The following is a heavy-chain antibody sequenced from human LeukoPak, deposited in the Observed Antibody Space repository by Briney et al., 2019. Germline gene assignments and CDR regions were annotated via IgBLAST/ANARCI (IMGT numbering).Heavy chain of an antibody. CDR2: ISGSGGST. Sequence: GGSLRLSCAASGFTVISNYMSWVRQAPGKGLEWVSAISGSGGSTYYADSVKGRFTISRDNSKNTLYLQMNSLRAEDTAVYYCARALIGYYFDYWGQGTLVTVSS. D-gene: IGHD2-8*01. J-gene: IGHJ4*02. CDR3: ARALIGYYFDY. CDR1: GFTVISNY. V-gene: IGHV3-23*01.